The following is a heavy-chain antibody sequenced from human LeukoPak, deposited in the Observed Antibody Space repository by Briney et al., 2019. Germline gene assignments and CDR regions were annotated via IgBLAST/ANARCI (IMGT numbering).Heavy chain of an antibody. Sequence: ASVKVSCKASGYTFTGYYMHWVRQAPGQGLEWMGWINPNSGGTNYEQKFQGRVTMTRDTSISTAYMELSRLRSDDTAVYYCAREEIAAAEVYNWFDPWGQGTLVTVSS. D-gene: IGHD6-13*01. CDR3: AREEIAAAEVYNWFDP. V-gene: IGHV1-2*02. J-gene: IGHJ5*02. CDR1: GYTFTGYY. CDR2: INPNSGGT.